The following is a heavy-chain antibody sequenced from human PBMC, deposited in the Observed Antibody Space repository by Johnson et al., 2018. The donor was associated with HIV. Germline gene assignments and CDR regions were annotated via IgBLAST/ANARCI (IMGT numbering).Heavy chain of an antibody. CDR2: IKQGGSEK. CDR3: ARAGYSNYDRAFDI. CDR1: GFTFSSYW. Sequence: VQLVESGGGLVQPGGSLRLSCAASGFTFSSYWMSWVRQAPGKGLEWVANIKQGGSEKYYVDSVKGRFSISRDNAKNSLYLQMNSLRAEDTALYYCARAGYSNYDRAFDIWGQGTMVTVSS. D-gene: IGHD4-11*01. V-gene: IGHV3-7*01. J-gene: IGHJ3*02.